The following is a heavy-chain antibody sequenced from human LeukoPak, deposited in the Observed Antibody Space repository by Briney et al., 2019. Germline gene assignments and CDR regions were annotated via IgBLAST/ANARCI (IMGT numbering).Heavy chain of an antibody. D-gene: IGHD3-10*01. Sequence: ASVKVSCKASGYTFTSYYMHWVRQAPGXXXXXMGIINPSGGSTSYAQKFQGRVTMTRDTSTSTVYMELSSLRSEDTAVYYCAREGRGGTFDIWGQGTMVTVSS. V-gene: IGHV1-46*01. CDR2: INPSGGST. J-gene: IGHJ3*02. CDR3: AREGRGGTFDI. CDR1: GYTFTSYY.